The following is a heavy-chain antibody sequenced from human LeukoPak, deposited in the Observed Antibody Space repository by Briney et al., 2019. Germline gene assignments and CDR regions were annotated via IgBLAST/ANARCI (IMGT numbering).Heavy chain of an antibody. D-gene: IGHD4-17*01. V-gene: IGHV1-2*02. J-gene: IGHJ5*02. CDR1: RYTFTGYY. CDR3: ARAQRGDYGDYSNWFDP. Sequence: ASVQVSCKPSRYTFTGYYMHWVRQAPGQGREWMEWINPKSGGTNYAQKFQGRVTMTRDTSISTAYMELSRLKSDDTAVYYCARAQRGDYGDYSNWFDPWGQGTLVTVSS. CDR2: INPKSGGT.